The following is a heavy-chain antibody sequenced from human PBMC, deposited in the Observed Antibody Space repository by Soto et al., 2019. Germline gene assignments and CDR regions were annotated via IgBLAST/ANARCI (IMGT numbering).Heavy chain of an antibody. D-gene: IGHD3-22*01. CDR3: AKDMWRYDSSGYYICRAFDI. V-gene: IGHV3-9*01. CDR2: ISWNSGSI. CDR1: GFTFDDYA. J-gene: IGHJ3*02. Sequence: GGSLRLSCAASGFTFDDYAMHWVRQAPGKGLEWVSGISWNSGSIGYADSVKGRFTISRDNAKNSLYLQMNSLRAEDTALYYCAKDMWRYDSSGYYICRAFDIWGQGTMVTVSS.